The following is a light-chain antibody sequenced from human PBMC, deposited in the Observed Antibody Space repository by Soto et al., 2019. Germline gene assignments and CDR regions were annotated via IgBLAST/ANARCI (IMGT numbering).Light chain of an antibody. Sequence: EIVLTQSPATLSLSLVERATLSFRASQIVSRYLDWYQQKPGQAPRLLLYDASNRATGIPARFSGSGSGTDFTLTISSLEPEDFAVYYCQQRSNWPPITFGQGTRLDIK. V-gene: IGKV3-11*01. CDR1: QIVSRY. J-gene: IGKJ5*01. CDR2: DAS. CDR3: QQRSNWPPIT.